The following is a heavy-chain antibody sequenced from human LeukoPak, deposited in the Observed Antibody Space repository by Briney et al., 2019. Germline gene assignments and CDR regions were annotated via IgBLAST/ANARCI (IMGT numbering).Heavy chain of an antibody. D-gene: IGHD1-1*01. Sequence: PGGSLRLSCAASGFTFSNNAMAWVRQAPGKGLEWVANIKEDGTEKNLVDSVKGRFTISRDNTKNLLFLEMNNLRGDDTAIYYCVRESRPGGAMGLYHNLDYWGQGTLVAVSS. V-gene: IGHV3-7*01. CDR1: GFTFSNNA. CDR3: VRESRPGGAMGLYHNLDY. J-gene: IGHJ4*02. CDR2: IKEDGTEK.